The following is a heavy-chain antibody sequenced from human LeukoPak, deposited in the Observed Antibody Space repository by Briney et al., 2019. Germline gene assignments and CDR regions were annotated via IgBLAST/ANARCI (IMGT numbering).Heavy chain of an antibody. CDR1: GFTFSDYY. CDR3: AREGPGDCSGGSCYSKY. CDR2: ISSSNII. J-gene: IGHJ4*02. Sequence: NAGGSLRLSCAASGFTFSDYYMTWIRQAPGKGLEWVSYISSSNIIYCADSVKGRFTISRDNAKNSLYLQMNSLRAEDTAVYYCAREGPGDCSGGSCYSKYWGQGTLVTVSS. V-gene: IGHV3-69-1*01. D-gene: IGHD2-15*01.